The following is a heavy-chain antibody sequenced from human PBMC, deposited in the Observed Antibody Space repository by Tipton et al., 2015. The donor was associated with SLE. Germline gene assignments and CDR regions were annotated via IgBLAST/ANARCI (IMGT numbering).Heavy chain of an antibody. D-gene: IGHD6-19*01. CDR3: ARGQQWLVGYYGLDV. CDR1: GYSISSGYY. V-gene: IGHV4-38-2*02. CDR2: IYHSGST. Sequence: TLSLTCTVSGYSISSGYYWGWIRQPPGKGLEWIGNIYHSGSTYYNPSLKSRVTISVDTSKNQFSLKLSSVTAADTAVYYCARGQQWLVGYYGLDVWGQGTTVTVSS. J-gene: IGHJ6*02.